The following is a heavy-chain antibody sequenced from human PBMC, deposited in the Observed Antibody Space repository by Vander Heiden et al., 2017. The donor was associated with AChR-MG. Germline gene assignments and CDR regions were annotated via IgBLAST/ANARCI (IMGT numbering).Heavy chain of an antibody. Sequence: QMQLVQSGPEVKKPGTSVKVSCQASGFTFTSSAVPWVRQDRGQRLEWIGWIVVGSGNTNYAQKFQERVTITRDMSTSTAYMELSSLRSEDTAVYYCAASPTYYYDSSGYYYAEYYYYGMDVWGQGTTVTVSS. V-gene: IGHV1-58*01. CDR3: AASPTYYYDSSGYYYAEYYYYGMDV. D-gene: IGHD3-22*01. CDR1: GFTFTSSA. CDR2: IVVGSGNT. J-gene: IGHJ6*02.